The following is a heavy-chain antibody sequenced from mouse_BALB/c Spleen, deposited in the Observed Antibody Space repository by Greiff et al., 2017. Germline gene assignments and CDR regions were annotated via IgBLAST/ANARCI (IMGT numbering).Heavy chain of an antibody. D-gene: IGHD2-4*01. V-gene: IGHV2-9*02. Sequence: QVQLKQSGPGLVAPSQSLSITCTVSGFSLTSYGVHWVRQPPGKGLEWLGVIWAGGSTNYNSALMSRLSISKDNSKSQVFLKMNSLQTDDTAMYYCARDRDDYDGAMDYWGQGTSVTVSS. J-gene: IGHJ4*01. CDR3: ARDRDDYDGAMDY. CDR2: IWAGGST. CDR1: GFSLTSYG.